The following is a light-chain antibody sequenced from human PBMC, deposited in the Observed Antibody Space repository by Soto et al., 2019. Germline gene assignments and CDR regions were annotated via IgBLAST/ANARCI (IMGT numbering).Light chain of an antibody. V-gene: IGKV1-33*01. Sequence: DIQMTQSPPSLSASVGDRVTITCQASQDISNYLNWYQQKLGKAPKLLIYDASNLEKGVPSRFSGSGSGTHFTFTITSLQPEDSATYYCQHFDNLPLSFGPGTKVHIK. J-gene: IGKJ3*01. CDR3: QHFDNLPLS. CDR2: DAS. CDR1: QDISNY.